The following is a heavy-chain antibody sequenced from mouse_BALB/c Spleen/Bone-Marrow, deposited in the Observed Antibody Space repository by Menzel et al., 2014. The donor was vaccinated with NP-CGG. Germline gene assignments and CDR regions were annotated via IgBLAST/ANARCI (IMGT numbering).Heavy chain of an antibody. Sequence: QLQQSGPELVKPGASVKMSCKASGYTFTDFNMDWVKQSHGKSLEWIGDINPNNGGTIYNQKFKGRATLTVDTSSRTAYMEFRSLTSEDTAVYFCAREERGFDHWGQGTTLTVSS. J-gene: IGHJ2*01. V-gene: IGHV1-18*01. CDR1: GYTFTDFN. CDR2: INPNNGGT. CDR3: AREERGFDH.